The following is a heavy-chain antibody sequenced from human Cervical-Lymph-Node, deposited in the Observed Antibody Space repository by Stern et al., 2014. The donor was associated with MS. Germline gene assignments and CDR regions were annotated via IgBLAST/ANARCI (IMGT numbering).Heavy chain of an antibody. D-gene: IGHD1-26*01. CDR1: GDTFNTSG. CDR2: IIPVYGTT. CDR3: ARDLGVGPTVS. V-gene: IGHV1-69*06. Sequence: VQLVESGAEVKKPGSSVKVSCKTSGDTFNTSGISWVRQAPGQGLEWMGGIIPVYGTTNYARKFQGRLTVTADKSTSPVYMALSSLRSEDTAVYYCARDLGVGPTVSWGQGTRVTVSS. J-gene: IGHJ5*02.